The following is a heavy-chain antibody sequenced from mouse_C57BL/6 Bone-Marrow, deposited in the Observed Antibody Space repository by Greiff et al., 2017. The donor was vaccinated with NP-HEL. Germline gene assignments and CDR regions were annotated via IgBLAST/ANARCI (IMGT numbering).Heavy chain of an antibody. V-gene: IGHV1-82*01. Sequence: QVQLKQSGPELVKPGASVKISCKASGYAFSSSWMNWVKQRPGKGLEWIGRIYPGDGDTNYKGKFKGKATLTADKSSSTAYMQLSSLTSEDSAVYFCARSGGYYCFDYWGQGTTLTVSS. CDR2: IYPGDGDT. CDR3: ARSGGYYCFDY. D-gene: IGHD2-3*01. J-gene: IGHJ2*01. CDR1: GYAFSSSW.